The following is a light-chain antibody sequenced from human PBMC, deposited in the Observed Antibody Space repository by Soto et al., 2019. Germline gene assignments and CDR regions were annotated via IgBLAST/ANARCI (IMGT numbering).Light chain of an antibody. V-gene: IGKV3-11*01. CDR3: QQLTRKT. CDR1: QSVGSN. Sequence: EIVLTQSPATLSLSPGERATLSCRASQSVGSNLAWYQQKAGQAPRLLIYDASNRATGVPARFSGSGSGTDFTLTISSLEPEDFAVYFCQQLTRKTFGQGSKLEI. J-gene: IGKJ2*01. CDR2: DAS.